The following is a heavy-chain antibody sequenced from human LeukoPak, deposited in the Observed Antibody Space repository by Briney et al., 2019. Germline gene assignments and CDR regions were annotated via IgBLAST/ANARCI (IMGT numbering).Heavy chain of an antibody. CDR2: ISSSGSTI. V-gene: IGHV3-48*03. J-gene: IGHJ4*02. Sequence: PGGPLRLSCAASGFTFSSYEMNWARQAPGEGLEWVSYISSSGSTIFYADSVKGRFTISRDNAKNSLYLQMNSLRAEDTAVYYCTRDGHWVGQGSYADYWGQGTLVTVSS. D-gene: IGHD1-26*01. CDR1: GFTFSSYE. CDR3: TRDGHWVGQGSYADY.